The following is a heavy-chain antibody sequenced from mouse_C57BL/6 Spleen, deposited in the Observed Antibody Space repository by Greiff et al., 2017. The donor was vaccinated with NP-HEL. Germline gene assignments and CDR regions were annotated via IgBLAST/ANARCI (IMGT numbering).Heavy chain of an antibody. CDR1: GFTFSSYA. CDR3: TRENVDYFDY. Sequence: EVKLVESGEGLVKPGGSLKLSCAASGFTFSSYAMSWVRQTPEKRLEWVAYISSGGDYIYYADTVKGRFTISRDNARNTLYLQMSRLKSEDTAMYYCTRENVDYFDYWGQGTTLTVSS. J-gene: IGHJ2*01. V-gene: IGHV5-9-1*02. CDR2: ISSGGDYI.